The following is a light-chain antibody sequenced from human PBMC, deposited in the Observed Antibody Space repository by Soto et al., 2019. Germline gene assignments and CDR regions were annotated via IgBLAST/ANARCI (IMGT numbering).Light chain of an antibody. CDR3: QHYNISPIT. J-gene: IGKJ5*01. V-gene: IGKV1-16*02. CDR2: AAS. CDR1: QVISNY. Sequence: DIQMTQSPSSLSASVGDRVTITCRASQVISNYVAWFQQKPGKAPKSLIYAASSLRSGVPSKFSGSGSGTDFTLTISNLQPEDSATYYCQHYNISPITFGQGTRLEI.